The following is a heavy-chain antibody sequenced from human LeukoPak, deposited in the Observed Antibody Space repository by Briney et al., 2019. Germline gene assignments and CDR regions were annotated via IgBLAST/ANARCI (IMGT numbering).Heavy chain of an antibody. CDR2: INPNSGGT. CDR1: GYTFTGYY. Sequence: ASVRVSCKASGYTFTGYYMHWVRQAPGQGLEWMGWINPNSGGTNYAQKFQGRVTTTRDTSISTAYMELSSLRSDDTAIYYCARRVFSGWGYYFDYWGQGTLVTVSS. V-gene: IGHV1-2*02. J-gene: IGHJ4*02. CDR3: ARRVFSGWGYYFDY. D-gene: IGHD6-19*01.